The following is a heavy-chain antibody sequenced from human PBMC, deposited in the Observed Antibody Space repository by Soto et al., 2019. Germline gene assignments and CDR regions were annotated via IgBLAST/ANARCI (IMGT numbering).Heavy chain of an antibody. CDR1: GFTFSSYG. D-gene: IGHD3-22*01. Sequence: QVQLVESGGGVVQPGRSLRLSCAASGFTFSSYGMHWVRQAPGKGLEWVAVIWYDGSNKYYADSVKGRFTISRDNSKNTLYLQMNSLRAEDTAVYYCARDEGIVVVTYYFDYWGQGTLVTVSS. CDR3: ARDEGIVVVTYYFDY. V-gene: IGHV3-33*01. J-gene: IGHJ4*02. CDR2: IWYDGSNK.